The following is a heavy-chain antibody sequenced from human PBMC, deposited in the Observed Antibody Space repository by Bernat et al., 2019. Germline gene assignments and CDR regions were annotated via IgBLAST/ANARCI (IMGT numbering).Heavy chain of an antibody. D-gene: IGHD6-13*01. Sequence: EVQLVESGGGLVQPGRSLRLSCAASGFIFDDYAMHWVRQAPGKGLEWVSGISWNSCSIGYADSVKGRFTISRDNAKNSLYLQMNSLRAEDTALYYCAKDLEGAAGMWYYDYGVDVWGQGTTVTVSS. J-gene: IGHJ6*02. CDR1: GFIFDDYA. CDR2: ISWNSCSI. CDR3: AKDLEGAAGMWYYDYGVDV. V-gene: IGHV3-9*01.